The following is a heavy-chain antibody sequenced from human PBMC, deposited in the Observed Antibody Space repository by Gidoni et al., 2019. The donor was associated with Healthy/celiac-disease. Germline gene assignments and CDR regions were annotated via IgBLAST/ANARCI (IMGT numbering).Heavy chain of an antibody. CDR3: ATQTYHSSSWLAEYYYYGMDV. D-gene: IGHD6-13*01. V-gene: IGHV3-33*01. J-gene: IGHJ6*02. CDR1: GFTFSSYG. CDR2: IWYDGSNK. Sequence: QVQLVESGGGVVQPGRSLRLSCAASGFTFSSYGMHWVRQAPGKGLEWLAVIWYDGSNKYYADSVKGRFTISRDNSKNTLYLQMNSLRAEDTAVYYCATQTYHSSSWLAEYYYYGMDVWGQGTTVTVSS.